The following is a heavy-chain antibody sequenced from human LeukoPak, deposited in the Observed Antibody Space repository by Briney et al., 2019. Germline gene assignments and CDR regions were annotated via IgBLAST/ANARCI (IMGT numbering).Heavy chain of an antibody. Sequence: GGSLRLSCAASGFTFSDSAIHWVRQASGKGLEWVGRIRDKGYGHATAYAASVKGRFTLSRDDSRNTAYLQMNSLKTEDTALYYCTTPNEGNWFDPWGQGALVTVSS. CDR3: TTPNEGNWFDP. CDR2: IRDKGYGHAT. CDR1: GFTFSDSA. J-gene: IGHJ5*02. V-gene: IGHV3-73*01. D-gene: IGHD2-8*01.